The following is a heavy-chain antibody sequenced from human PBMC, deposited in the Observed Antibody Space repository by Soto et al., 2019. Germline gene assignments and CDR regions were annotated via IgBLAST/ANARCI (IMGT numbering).Heavy chain of an antibody. CDR2: IYYSGIT. V-gene: IGHV4-59*01. CDR1: GGPISSCY. J-gene: IGHJ6*02. CDR3: ARYKSTYYYGMDG. Sequence: SETLSLTCTVSGGPISSCYSSWIRQLPRKGLEWIGYIYYSGITNYNPSLKSRVTISVDTSKNQFSLKLSSVTAADTAVYYCARYKSTYYYGMDGWRQGSTVTVAS. D-gene: IGHD1-20*01.